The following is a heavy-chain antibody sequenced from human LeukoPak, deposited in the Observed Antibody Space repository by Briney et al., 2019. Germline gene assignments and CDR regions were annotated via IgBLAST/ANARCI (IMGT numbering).Heavy chain of an antibody. CDR1: GFSVTTSG. CDR3: AKGMAVAGEGFYYYGMDV. V-gene: IGHV3-30*18. Sequence: GGSLRLSCVASGFSVTTSGIHWVRQPPCKGLEWLAFMSFDGSVHKYGESVTGRFAMSRDTSTNTQYLQMNSLRGDDTAVYYCAKGMAVAGEGFYYYGMDVWGQGTTVTVSS. D-gene: IGHD6-19*01. CDR2: MSFDGSVH. J-gene: IGHJ6*02.